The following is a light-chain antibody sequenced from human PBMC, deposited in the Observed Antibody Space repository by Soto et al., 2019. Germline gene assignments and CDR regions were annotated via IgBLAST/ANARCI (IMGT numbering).Light chain of an antibody. Sequence: EIVLTQSPGTRSLSPGERATLSRRASQSVGSNSLAGYQQRPGQAPRFLIYDASSRATGIPDRFSGSWSGTDFPLTISRLEPEDFAVYYCQQYGSTPLTFGGGNKVEIK. V-gene: IGKV3-20*01. CDR3: QQYGSTPLT. CDR1: QSVGSNS. CDR2: DAS. J-gene: IGKJ4*01.